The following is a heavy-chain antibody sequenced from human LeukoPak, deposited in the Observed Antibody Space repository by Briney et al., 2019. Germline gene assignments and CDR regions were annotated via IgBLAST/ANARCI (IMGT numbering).Heavy chain of an antibody. Sequence: SETLSLTCAVYGGSFSGYYWSWIRQPPGKGLEWIGEINHSGSTNYNPSLKSRVTISVDTSKNQFSLKLSSVTAADTAVYYCARARIQLWAPIDYWGQGTLVTVSS. CDR3: ARARIQLWAPIDY. V-gene: IGHV4-34*01. D-gene: IGHD5-18*01. CDR2: INHSGST. J-gene: IGHJ4*02. CDR1: GGSFSGYY.